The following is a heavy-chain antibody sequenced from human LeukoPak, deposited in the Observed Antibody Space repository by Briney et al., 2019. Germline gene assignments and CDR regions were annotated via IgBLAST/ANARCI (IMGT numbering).Heavy chain of an antibody. CDR1: TFSPTSFS. D-gene: IGHD3-10*01. J-gene: IGHJ3*02. V-gene: IGHV3-30*08. CDR3: STLWFGKLFDAFDI. CDR2: ISYDGKNK. Sequence: SMSLACPLATFSPTSFSTHCVRHVPNGVRGWVSVISYDGKNKYYADSVKGRFTMSRDNSKNTLYLQMNSLRAEDTAVYYCSTLWFGKLFDAFDIWGQGTMVTVSS.